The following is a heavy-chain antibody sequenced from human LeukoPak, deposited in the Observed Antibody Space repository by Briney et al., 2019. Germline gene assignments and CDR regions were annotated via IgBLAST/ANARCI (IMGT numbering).Heavy chain of an antibody. V-gene: IGHV1-46*03. D-gene: IGHD2-2*01. J-gene: IGHJ4*02. CDR2: INPSGGST. CDR1: GYTFTSYY. Sequence: ASVKVSCKASGYTFTSYYMHWVRQAPGEGLEWMGIINPSGGSTSYAQKFQGRITMSRDTSTSTVYMELSSLRSEDTAVYYCARERVVVPAAADYWGQGTLVTVSS. CDR3: ARERVVVPAAADY.